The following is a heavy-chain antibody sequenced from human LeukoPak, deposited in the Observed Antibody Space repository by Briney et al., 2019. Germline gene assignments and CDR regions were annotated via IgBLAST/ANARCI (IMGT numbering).Heavy chain of an antibody. D-gene: IGHD3-22*01. CDR2: IGTAGDT. CDR1: GFTFTNYG. Sequence: GGSLRLSCAASGFTFTNYGMHWVRQAIGKGLAWVSGIGTAGDTYYPGSVKGRFTISRENAKNSMYLQMNSLRAGDTAVYYCVRLSPYGSSGYYCDYWGQGALVTVSS. V-gene: IGHV3-13*01. J-gene: IGHJ4*02. CDR3: VRLSPYGSSGYYCDY.